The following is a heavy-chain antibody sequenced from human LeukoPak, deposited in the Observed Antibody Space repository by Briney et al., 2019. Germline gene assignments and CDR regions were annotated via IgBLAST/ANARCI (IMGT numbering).Heavy chain of an antibody. CDR2: IIPIFGTA. D-gene: IGHD2-2*02. Sequence: ASVTVSFKASGGTFSSYAISWVRQAPGQGLEWMGGIIPIFGTANYAQKFQGRVTITADKSTSTAYMELSSLRSEDTAVYYCASGAGLYCSSTSCYRDYYMDVWGKGTTVTVSS. J-gene: IGHJ6*03. V-gene: IGHV1-69*06. CDR3: ASGAGLYCSSTSCYRDYYMDV. CDR1: GGTFSSYA.